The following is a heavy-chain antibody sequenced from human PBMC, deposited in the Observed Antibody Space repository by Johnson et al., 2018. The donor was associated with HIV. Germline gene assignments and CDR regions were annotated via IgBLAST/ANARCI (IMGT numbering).Heavy chain of an antibody. CDR1: GFTFSTYW. D-gene: IGHD6-19*01. Sequence: VQLVESGGGLVQPGGSLRLSCVASGFTFSTYWMHWVRQPPGKGLVWVSRINCYGRGTSYADSVKGRFTISRDNSKNTLYLQMNSLRVEDTAVYYSASWGYSSGPAFDIWGQGTMVTVSS. J-gene: IGHJ3*02. CDR3: ASWGYSSGPAFDI. CDR2: INCYGRGT. V-gene: IGHV3-74*02.